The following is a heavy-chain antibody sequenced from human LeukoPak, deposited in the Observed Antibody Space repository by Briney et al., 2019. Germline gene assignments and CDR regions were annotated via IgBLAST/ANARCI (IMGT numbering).Heavy chain of an antibody. CDR2: IYYSGST. CDR1: GGSISSGDYY. V-gene: IGHV4-30-4*01. CDR3: ARENRYCSSTSCYSTTGWFDP. J-gene: IGHJ5*02. D-gene: IGHD2-2*01. Sequence: TSETLSLTCTVSGGSISSGDYYWSWIRQPPGKGLEWIGYIYYSGSTYYNPSLKSRVTISVDTSKNQFSLKLSSVTAADTAVYYCARENRYCSSTSCYSTTGWFDPWGQGTLVTVSS.